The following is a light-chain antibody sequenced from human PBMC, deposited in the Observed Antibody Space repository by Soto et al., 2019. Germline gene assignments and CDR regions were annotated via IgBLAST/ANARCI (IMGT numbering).Light chain of an antibody. J-gene: IGKJ1*01. Sequence: EIVMTQSPATLSVSPGKRATLSCRSSQSVSSNLAWYQQKPGQAPRLLIYAASTRATDIPARFSGSGSGTEFTLTISSLQSEDFAVYYCQQYNNWPETFGQGTKVDIK. CDR2: AAS. V-gene: IGKV3-15*01. CDR1: QSVSSN. CDR3: QQYNNWPET.